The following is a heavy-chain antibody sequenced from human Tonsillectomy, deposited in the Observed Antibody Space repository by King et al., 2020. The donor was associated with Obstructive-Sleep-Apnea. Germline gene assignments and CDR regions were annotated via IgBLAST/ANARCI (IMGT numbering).Heavy chain of an antibody. D-gene: IGHD2-21*02. V-gene: IGHV3-21*01. J-gene: IGHJ4*02. CDR2: ISSSSSYI. CDR1: GFTFSSYS. CDR3: ASSVVTAIWGEVDY. Sequence: VQLVESGGGLVKPGGSLRLSCAASGFTFSSYSMNWVRQAPGKGLEWVSSISSSSSYIYYADSVKGRFTISRDNAKNSLYLQMNSLRAEDTAVYYCASSVVTAIWGEVDYWGQGTLVTVSS.